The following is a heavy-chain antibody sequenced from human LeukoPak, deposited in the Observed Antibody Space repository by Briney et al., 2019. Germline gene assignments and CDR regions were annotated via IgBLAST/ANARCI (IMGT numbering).Heavy chain of an antibody. V-gene: IGHV1-2*02. CDR2: INPNSGGT. CDR3: ARAATVDYDFWSGQKSSYYYYGMDV. D-gene: IGHD3-3*01. J-gene: IGHJ6*02. CDR1: GYTFIDYY. Sequence: ASVKVSCKASGYTFIDYYMHWVRQAPGQGLEWMGWINPNSGGTNYAQKFQGRVTMTRDTSISTAYMELRSLRSDDTAVYYCARAATVDYDFWSGQKSSYYYYGMDVWGQGTTVTVSS.